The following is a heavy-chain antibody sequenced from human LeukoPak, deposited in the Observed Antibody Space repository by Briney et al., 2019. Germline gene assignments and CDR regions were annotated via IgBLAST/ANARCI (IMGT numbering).Heavy chain of an antibody. Sequence: GGSLRLSCAASGFTVSSNYMSCVRQAPGKGLEWVSVLYSGGSTYYADSVKGRFTISRDNSKNTVYLQMNSLRGEDTAVFYCARVKETFATDVWGQGTMVTVSS. J-gene: IGHJ3*01. D-gene: IGHD1-26*01. V-gene: IGHV3-53*03. CDR1: GFTVSSNY. CDR2: LYSGGST. CDR3: ARVKETFATDV.